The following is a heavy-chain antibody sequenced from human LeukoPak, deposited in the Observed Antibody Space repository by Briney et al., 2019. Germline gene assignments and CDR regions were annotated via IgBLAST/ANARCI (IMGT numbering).Heavy chain of an antibody. V-gene: IGHV4-31*03. J-gene: IGHJ4*02. CDR2: IYYGGST. CDR3: ARAPHYYGSNGYYSFDY. D-gene: IGHD3-22*01. Sequence: SETLSLTCTVSGGSISSGGYYRSWIRQHPGKGLEWIGYIYYGGSTYYNPSLKSRITISLDTSKNQFSLNLSSVTAADTAVYFCARAPHYYGSNGYYSFDYWGQGTLVTVSS. CDR1: GGSISSGGYY.